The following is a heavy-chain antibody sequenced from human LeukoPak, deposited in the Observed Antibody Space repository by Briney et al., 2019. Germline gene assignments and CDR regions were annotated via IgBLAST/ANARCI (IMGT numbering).Heavy chain of an antibody. J-gene: IGHJ6*03. Sequence: GRSLSLSCAASGFTFSNYGMHWVRQAPGKGLEWVAVISYDGSNKFYADSVKGRFTISRDNSRNTLYLQMNSLRGEDAAVYSCARGGIPTGPYYYFYYMDVWGKGTAVTVSS. CDR3: ARGGIPTGPYYYFYYMDV. D-gene: IGHD3-10*01. CDR1: GFTFSNYG. CDR2: ISYDGSNK. V-gene: IGHV3-30*03.